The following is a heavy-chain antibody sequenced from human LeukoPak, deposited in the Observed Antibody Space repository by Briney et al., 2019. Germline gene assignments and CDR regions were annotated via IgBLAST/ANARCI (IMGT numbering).Heavy chain of an antibody. D-gene: IGHD3-10*01. V-gene: IGHV3-30-3*01. Sequence: PGGSLRLSCAASGFTFSRYAMHWVRQAPGKGLEWVAVISYDGSNEYYADSVKGRFTISRDSSENTLYLQMNSLRVEDTAVYYCARVGYYSSGPFSSFDYWGQGTLVTVSS. CDR3: ARVGYYSSGPFSSFDY. CDR2: ISYDGSNE. J-gene: IGHJ4*02. CDR1: GFTFSRYA.